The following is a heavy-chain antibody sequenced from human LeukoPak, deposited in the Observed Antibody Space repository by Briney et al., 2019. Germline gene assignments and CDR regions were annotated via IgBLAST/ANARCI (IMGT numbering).Heavy chain of an antibody. J-gene: IGHJ4*02. V-gene: IGHV3-48*02. D-gene: IGHD5-12*01. Sequence: GGSLRLSCAASGFTFSSYSMTWVRQAPGKGLEWVSHISGGSSSAYYADSVKGRFTISRDNAKNSLYLQMNSLRDEDTAVYYCARKYGGYADYWGQGTLVTVSS. CDR1: GFTFSSYS. CDR2: ISGGSSSA. CDR3: ARKYGGYADY.